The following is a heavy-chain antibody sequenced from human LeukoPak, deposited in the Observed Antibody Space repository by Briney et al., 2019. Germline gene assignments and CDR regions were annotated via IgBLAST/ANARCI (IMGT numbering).Heavy chain of an antibody. Sequence: ASVKVSCKASGYTFTSYGISWVRQAPGQGLEWMGWISACNDNPKYAQKIQGRVTMTRDTSTSTAYMELWSLRSDDTGVYYCARDEQWLVDYWGQGTLVTVSS. CDR2: ISACNDNP. J-gene: IGHJ4*02. V-gene: IGHV1-18*01. CDR1: GYTFTSYG. CDR3: ARDEQWLVDY. D-gene: IGHD6-19*01.